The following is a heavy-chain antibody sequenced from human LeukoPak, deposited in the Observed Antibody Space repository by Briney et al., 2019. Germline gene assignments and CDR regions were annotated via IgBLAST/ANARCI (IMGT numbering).Heavy chain of an antibody. V-gene: IGHV3-23*01. CDR3: AKDRPDFWSGDAFDI. CDR2: ISGSGGST. CDR1: GFTFSDYY. D-gene: IGHD3-3*01. Sequence: GGSLRLSCAASGFTFSDYYMSWVRQAPGKGLEWVSAISGSGGSTYYADSVKGRFTISRDNSKNTLYLQMNSLRAEDTAVYYCAKDRPDFWSGDAFDIWGQGTMVTVSS. J-gene: IGHJ3*02.